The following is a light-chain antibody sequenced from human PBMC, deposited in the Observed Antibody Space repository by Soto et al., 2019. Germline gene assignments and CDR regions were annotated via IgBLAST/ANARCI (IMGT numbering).Light chain of an antibody. V-gene: IGKV1-12*01. Sequence: DIQMTQSPSSVSASVGDRVTITCRARQGISRWLAWYQQKPGKAPKLLIYTASSLQSGVPSRFSARGSWTDLSLTIRSPQPDDFATYYWRQTNTLPLAFGGGYKVEIK. J-gene: IGKJ4*01. CDR3: RQTNTLPLA. CDR1: QGISRW. CDR2: TAS.